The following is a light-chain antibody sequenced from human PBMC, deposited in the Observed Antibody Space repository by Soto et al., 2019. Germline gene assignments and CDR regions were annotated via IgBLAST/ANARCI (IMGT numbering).Light chain of an antibody. CDR1: QDIANF. V-gene: IGKV1-27*01. J-gene: IGKJ1*01. CDR2: AAS. CDR3: QKYNSPPRT. Sequence: DIQMTQSPSSLSASVGDRVSITCRASQDIANFLAWYQQKPGKVPTLLIYAASILQSGVPSRFSCTASGTDFTLTISSLQPEDVATYYCQKYNSPPRTFGQGTKVEI.